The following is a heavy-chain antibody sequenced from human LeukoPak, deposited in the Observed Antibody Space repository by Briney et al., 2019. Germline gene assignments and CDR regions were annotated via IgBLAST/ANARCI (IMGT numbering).Heavy chain of an antibody. CDR2: IYYSGST. CDR3: ARDTMGGYFDY. J-gene: IGHJ4*02. D-gene: IGHD2-15*01. Sequence: SETLSLTCTVSGGSISSGGYYWSWIRQHPGKGLEWIGYIYYSGSTYYIPSLKSRVTISVDTSKNQFSLKLSSVTAADTAVYYCARDTMGGYFDYWGQGTLVTVSS. CDR1: GGSISSGGYY. V-gene: IGHV4-31*03.